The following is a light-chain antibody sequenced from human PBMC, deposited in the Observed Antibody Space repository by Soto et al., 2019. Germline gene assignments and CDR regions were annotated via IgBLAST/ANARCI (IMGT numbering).Light chain of an antibody. CDR2: DAS. CDR1: QSVSSN. Sequence: IVRTQPAATISVPPGERATFSYWASQSVSSNLAWYQQKPGQAPRLLIYDASTRATGIPARFSGSGSGTEFVLIISSLQSEDFAIYYCQQYDAWPFPFGGGTK. CDR3: QQYDAWPFP. J-gene: IGKJ4*01. V-gene: IGKV3D-15*01.